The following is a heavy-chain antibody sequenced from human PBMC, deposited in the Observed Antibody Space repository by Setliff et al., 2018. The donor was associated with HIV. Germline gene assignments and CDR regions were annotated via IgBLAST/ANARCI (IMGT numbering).Heavy chain of an antibody. D-gene: IGHD2-15*01. V-gene: IGHV4-34*01. J-gene: IGHJ6*03. CDR1: GGSFSGYH. CDR3: ARVSITYWYSIPTFYYYYMDV. Sequence: PSETLSLTCAVYGGSFSGYHWNWIRQPPGKGLEWIGEINHSGRTNYNPSLKSRVTISVDTYKNQFSLKLRSVTAADTAMYYCARVSITYWYSIPTFYYYYMDVWGKGTKVTVSS. CDR2: INHSGRT.